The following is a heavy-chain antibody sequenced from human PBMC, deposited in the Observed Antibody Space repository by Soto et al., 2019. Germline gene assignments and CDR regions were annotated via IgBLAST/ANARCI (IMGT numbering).Heavy chain of an antibody. Sequence: PGGSLRLSCAASAFSFTSYWMSWVRQAPGKGLEWVANIKQDGSEKYYVDSVKGRFTISRDNAKNSLYLQMNSLRAEDTAVYYCARALIRRFGYAFDIWGQGTMVTVSS. CDR2: IKQDGSEK. D-gene: IGHD3-10*01. J-gene: IGHJ3*02. V-gene: IGHV3-7*01. CDR3: ARALIRRFGYAFDI. CDR1: AFSFTSYW.